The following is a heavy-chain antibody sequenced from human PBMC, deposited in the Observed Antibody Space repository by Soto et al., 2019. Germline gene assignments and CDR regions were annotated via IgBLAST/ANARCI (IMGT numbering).Heavy chain of an antibody. Sequence: SETLSLTCTVSGGSISSYYWIWIRQPPGKGLEWIGYIYYSGSTNYNPSLKSRVTISVDTSKNQFSLKLSSVTAADTAVYYCASFFRRSRGSSGYYSEYFQHWGQGTLVTVSS. D-gene: IGHD3-22*01. J-gene: IGHJ1*01. CDR2: IYYSGST. CDR3: ASFFRRSRGSSGYYSEYFQH. CDR1: GGSISSYY. V-gene: IGHV4-59*01.